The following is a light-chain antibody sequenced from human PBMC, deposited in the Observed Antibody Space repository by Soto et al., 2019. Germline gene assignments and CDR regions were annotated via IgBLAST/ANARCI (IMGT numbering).Light chain of an antibody. CDR3: SSYAGSSNV. Sequence: QSVLTQPPSASGSPGQSVAISCTGTSSDVGGYNYVSWYQQHPGKAPKLMIYEVNKRPSGVPDRFSGSKSGNTASLTVSGLQAEDEADYYCSSYAGSSNVFGTGNRSP. J-gene: IGLJ1*01. V-gene: IGLV2-8*01. CDR1: SSDVGGYNY. CDR2: EVN.